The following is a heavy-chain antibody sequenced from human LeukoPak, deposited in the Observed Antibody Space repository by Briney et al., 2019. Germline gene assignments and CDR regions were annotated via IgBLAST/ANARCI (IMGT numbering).Heavy chain of an antibody. CDR3: ARVPYQSHYYMDV. Sequence: GGSLRLSCAASGFTFSSYSMNWVCQAPGKGLEWVPSISSSSSYIYYADSVKGRFTISRDNAKNSLYLQMNSLRAEDTAVYYCARVPYQSHYYMDVWGKGTTVTVSS. CDR2: ISSSSSYI. V-gene: IGHV3-21*01. CDR1: GFTFSSYS. D-gene: IGHD2-2*01. J-gene: IGHJ6*03.